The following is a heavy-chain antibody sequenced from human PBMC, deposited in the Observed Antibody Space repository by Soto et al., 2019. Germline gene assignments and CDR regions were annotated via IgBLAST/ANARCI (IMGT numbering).Heavy chain of an antibody. CDR1: GFTFSSYG. CDR2: IWYDGSNK. CDR3: ARDSPDHSLDY. D-gene: IGHD2-21*01. V-gene: IGHV3-33*01. Sequence: GGSLRLSCAACGFTFSSYGMHWVRQAPGKGLEWVAVIWYDGSNKYYADSVKGRFTISRDNSKNTLYLQVNSLRAEDTAVYYCARDSPDHSLDYWGQGTLVTVSS. J-gene: IGHJ4*02.